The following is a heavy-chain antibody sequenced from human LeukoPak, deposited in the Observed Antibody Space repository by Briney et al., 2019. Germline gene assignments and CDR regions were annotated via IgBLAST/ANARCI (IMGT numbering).Heavy chain of an antibody. CDR2: IYYSGST. CDR1: GGSVDGYY. V-gene: IGHV4-59*08. D-gene: IGHD1-1*01. CDR3: ARRRRSNWACDS. Sequence: PSETLSLPCTVSGGSVDGYYWSWIRQPPGKELEWIGNIYYSGSTNYNPSLKSRVTISGDTSRNHFSLRLSSVTAADTAVYYCARRRRSNWACDSWGQRPLVSVSS. J-gene: IGHJ4*02.